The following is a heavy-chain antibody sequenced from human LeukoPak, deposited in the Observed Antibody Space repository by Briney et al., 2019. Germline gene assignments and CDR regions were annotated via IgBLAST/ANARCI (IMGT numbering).Heavy chain of an antibody. CDR3: AGMTSLEYFDY. CDR2: IYYSGST. Sequence: SETLSLTCTVSGGSISSYYWSWVRQPPGKGLEWIGYIYYSGSTNYNPSLKRRVTISVDTSKNQFSLKLSSVTAADTAVYYCAGMTSLEYFDYWGQGTLVTVSS. CDR1: GGSISSYY. D-gene: IGHD3-9*01. J-gene: IGHJ4*02. V-gene: IGHV4-59*01.